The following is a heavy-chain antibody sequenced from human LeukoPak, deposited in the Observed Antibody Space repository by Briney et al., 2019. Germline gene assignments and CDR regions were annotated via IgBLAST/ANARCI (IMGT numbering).Heavy chain of an antibody. V-gene: IGHV1-69*05. CDR1: GGTFSSYA. D-gene: IGHD1-26*01. Sequence: ASVKVSCKASGGTFSSYAISWVRQAPGQGLEWMGGIIPIFGTANYAQKFQGRVTITTDESTSTAYMELSSLRSEDTAVYYCASPEVGATTLPVGFDYWGQGTLVTVSS. CDR2: IIPIFGTA. CDR3: ASPEVGATTLPVGFDY. J-gene: IGHJ4*02.